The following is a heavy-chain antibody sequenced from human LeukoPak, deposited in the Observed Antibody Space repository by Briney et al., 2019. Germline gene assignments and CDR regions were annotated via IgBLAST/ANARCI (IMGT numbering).Heavy chain of an antibody. CDR1: GFTFSSYA. D-gene: IGHD3-10*01. CDR3: ARDLIPGITMVRGVIIGGDYYYYYGMDV. J-gene: IGHJ6*02. Sequence: PGGSLRLSCAASGFTFSSYAMHWVRQAPGKGLEWVAVISYDGSNKYYADSVKGRFTISRDNSKNTLYLQMNSLRAEDTAVYYCARDLIPGITMVRGVIIGGDYYYYYGMDVWGQGTTVTVSS. CDR2: ISYDGSNK. V-gene: IGHV3-30-3*01.